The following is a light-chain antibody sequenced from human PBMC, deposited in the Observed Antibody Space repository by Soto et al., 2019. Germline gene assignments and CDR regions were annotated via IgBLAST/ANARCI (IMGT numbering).Light chain of an antibody. CDR1: QGIRGD. J-gene: IGKJ1*01. V-gene: IGKV1-39*01. CDR3: QQSYVIPWT. CDR2: ATS. Sequence: IQMTQSPSSLSASLGDRVTITCRASQGIRGDLGWYQQKPGKAPKLLISATSTLQSGVPSRFSGRGSETDFTLTINSLQPEDFATYYCQQSYVIPWTFGQGTKVDIK.